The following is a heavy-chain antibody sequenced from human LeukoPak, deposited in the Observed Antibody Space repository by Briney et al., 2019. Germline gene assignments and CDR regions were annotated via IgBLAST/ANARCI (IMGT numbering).Heavy chain of an antibody. J-gene: IGHJ4*02. CDR1: GFTFSNYA. V-gene: IGHV3-23*01. CDR3: AKLTTSNTHYPIDY. Sequence: PGGSLRLSCAASGFTFSNYAMSWVRQAPGKGLEWVSSISSSADNTYHADSVKGRFTISRDNSKNTLYLQMNSLRSEDEALYYCAKLTTSNTHYPIDYWGQGTLVSVSS. CDR2: ISSSADNT. D-gene: IGHD4-17*01.